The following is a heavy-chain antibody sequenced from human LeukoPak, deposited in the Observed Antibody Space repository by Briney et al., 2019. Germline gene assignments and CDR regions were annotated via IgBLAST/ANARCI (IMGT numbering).Heavy chain of an antibody. V-gene: IGHV4-59*01. CDR2: IYYSGST. Sequence: PSETLSLTCTVSGGSISSYYWSWIRQPPGKGLEWIGYIYYSGSTNCNPSLKSRVTISVDTSKNQFSLKLSSVTAADTAVYYCARGGYSYSDYWGQGTLVTVSS. D-gene: IGHD5-18*01. J-gene: IGHJ4*02. CDR1: GGSISSYY. CDR3: ARGGYSYSDY.